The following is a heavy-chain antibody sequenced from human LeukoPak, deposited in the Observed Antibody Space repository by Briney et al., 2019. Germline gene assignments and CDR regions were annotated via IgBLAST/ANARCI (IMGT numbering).Heavy chain of an antibody. V-gene: IGHV3-30*04. CDR2: ISYDGSNK. Sequence: GGSLRLSCAASGFTFSSYAMHWVRQAPGKGLEWVAVISYDGSNKYYADSVKGRFTISRDNAKNSLYLQMNSLRAEDTAVYYCARGARHYYDSSGLNYWGQGTLVTVSS. J-gene: IGHJ4*02. CDR3: ARGARHYYDSSGLNY. D-gene: IGHD3-22*01. CDR1: GFTFSSYA.